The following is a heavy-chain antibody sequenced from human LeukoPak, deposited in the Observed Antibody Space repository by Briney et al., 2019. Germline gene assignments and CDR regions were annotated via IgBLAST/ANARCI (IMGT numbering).Heavy chain of an antibody. CDR2: MNPNSGNT. D-gene: IGHD1-26*01. J-gene: IGHJ6*02. V-gene: IGHV1-8*01. CDR3: ARAELGATGWLYYYYYGMDV. Sequence: GASVKVSCKASGYTLTSYDINWVRQATGQGLEWMGWMNPNSGNTGYAQKFQGRATMTRNTSISTAYMELSSLRSEDTAVYYCARAELGATGWLYYYYYGMDVWGQGTTVTVSS. CDR1: GYTLTSYD.